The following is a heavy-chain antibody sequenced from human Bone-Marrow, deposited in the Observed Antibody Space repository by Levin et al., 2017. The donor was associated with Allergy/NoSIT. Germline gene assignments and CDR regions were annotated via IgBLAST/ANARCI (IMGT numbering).Heavy chain of an antibody. CDR2: ITPYNGNT. Sequence: KISCKNSGYTFTYRHLHWVRQAPGQALEWMGWITPYNGNTNYAQKFQGRASITRDTSLSALYLELRRLESDDTAVYYCTRSPLYEGNGYFLQEWGQGTPVTVSS. J-gene: IGHJ4*02. CDR1: GYTFTYRH. CDR3: TRSPLYEGNGYFLQE. D-gene: IGHD5-18*01. V-gene: IGHV1-45*01.